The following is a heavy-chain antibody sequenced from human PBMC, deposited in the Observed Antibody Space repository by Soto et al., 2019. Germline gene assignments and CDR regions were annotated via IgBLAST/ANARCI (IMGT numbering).Heavy chain of an antibody. CDR2: TYYRSKWYN. D-gene: IGHD6-19*01. J-gene: IGHJ4*02. CDR1: GDSVSSNSAA. V-gene: IGHV6-1*01. CDR3: ARVGEEQWLGHDVGFDY. Sequence: QSQTLSLTCAISGDSVSSNSAAWNWIRQSPSRGLEWLGRTYYRSKWYNDYAVSVKSRITINPDTSKNQFSLQLNSVTPEDTAVYYCARVGEEQWLGHDVGFDYWGQGTLVTVSS.